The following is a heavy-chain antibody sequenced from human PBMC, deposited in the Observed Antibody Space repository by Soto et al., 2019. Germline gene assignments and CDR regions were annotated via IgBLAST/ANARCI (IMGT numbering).Heavy chain of an antibody. CDR3: VRYYLERIATVSMDGY. J-gene: IGHJ4*02. V-gene: IGHV3-33*01. CDR2: IWYDGSRK. D-gene: IGHD4-17*01. CDR1: GFTFSDYG. Sequence: QVQLVESGGGVVQPGRSLRLSCAASGFTFSDYGMHWVRQAPGKGLECVAIIWYDGSRKYYGDSVKGRFTISRDNSKNRWYLPMNSLRGEDTAVYYCVRYYLERIATVSMDGYWGQGPLVTVSS.